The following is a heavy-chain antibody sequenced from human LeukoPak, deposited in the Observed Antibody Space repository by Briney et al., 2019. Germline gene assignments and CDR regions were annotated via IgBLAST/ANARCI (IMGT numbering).Heavy chain of an antibody. CDR3: ARGLGYGESY. Sequence: GGSLRLSCAASGFTFSSYNMPWVRQAPGKGLEWVSSITSGSRIYYADSMKGRFTISRDIAKNSLYLQMNSLRVEDTAVYYCARGLGYGESYWGQGTLVTASS. J-gene: IGHJ4*02. CDR1: GFTFSSYN. V-gene: IGHV3-21*01. CDR2: ITSGSRI. D-gene: IGHD4-17*01.